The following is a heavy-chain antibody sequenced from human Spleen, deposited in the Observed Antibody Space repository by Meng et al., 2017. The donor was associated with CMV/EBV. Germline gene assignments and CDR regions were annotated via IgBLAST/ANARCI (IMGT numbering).Heavy chain of an antibody. Sequence: SWVRQARGKGLEWVGRIKSETDGGTTDYAARVKGRFTISRDDSKNTLYLQMNSLKTEDTAVYYCTTGARSYYDFWSGYYTNNWFDPWGQGTLVTVSS. J-gene: IGHJ5*02. V-gene: IGHV3-15*01. CDR3: TTGARSYYDFWSGYYTNNWFDP. D-gene: IGHD3-3*01. CDR2: IKSETDGGTT.